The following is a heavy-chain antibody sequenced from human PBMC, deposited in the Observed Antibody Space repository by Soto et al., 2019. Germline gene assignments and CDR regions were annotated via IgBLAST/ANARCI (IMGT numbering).Heavy chain of an antibody. Sequence: GGSLRLSCAASGFTFDDYTMHWVRQAPGKGLEWVSLISWDGGSTYYADSVKGRFTISRDNSKNSLYLQMNSLRTEDTALYYCAKDRGAPNWDHGFDYWGQGTLVTVSS. CDR2: ISWDGGST. CDR3: AKDRGAPNWDHGFDY. J-gene: IGHJ4*02. D-gene: IGHD7-27*01. V-gene: IGHV3-43*01. CDR1: GFTFDDYT.